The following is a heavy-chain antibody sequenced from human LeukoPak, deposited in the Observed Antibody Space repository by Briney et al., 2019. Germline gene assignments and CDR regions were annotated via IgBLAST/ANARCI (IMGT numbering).Heavy chain of an antibody. J-gene: IGHJ4*02. D-gene: IGHD3-22*01. CDR1: GFTSSSYA. CDR2: ISYHGSNK. Sequence: GGSLRLSCAASGFTSSSYAIHWVRQAPGKGLEWVAVISYHGSNKYYADSVKGRFTISRDNSKNTLYLQVDSLRAEDTAVYYCARGDDYYDSSGYKFYLDYWGQGTLVTVSS. V-gene: IGHV3-30-3*01. CDR3: ARGDDYYDSSGYKFYLDY.